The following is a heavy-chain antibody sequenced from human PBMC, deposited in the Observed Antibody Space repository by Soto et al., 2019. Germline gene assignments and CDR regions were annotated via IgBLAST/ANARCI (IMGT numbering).Heavy chain of an antibody. CDR2: IRSKAYGGTT. D-gene: IGHD4-17*01. Sequence: PGGSLRLSCTASGFTFGDYAMSWFRQAPGKGLEWVGFIRSKAYGGTTEYAASVKGRFTISRDDSKSIAYLQMNSLKTEDTAVYYCTRARETTLGSYYYYMDVWGKGTTVTVSS. CDR1: GFTFGDYA. CDR3: TRARETTLGSYYYYMDV. J-gene: IGHJ6*03. V-gene: IGHV3-49*03.